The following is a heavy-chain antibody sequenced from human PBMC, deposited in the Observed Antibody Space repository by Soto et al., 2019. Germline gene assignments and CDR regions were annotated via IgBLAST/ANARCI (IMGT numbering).Heavy chain of an antibody. V-gene: IGHV3-66*01. D-gene: IGHD1-20*01. CDR3: AREVTGTTCCAFDI. CDR2: IYSGGST. CDR1: GFTVSSNY. J-gene: IGHJ3*02. Sequence: GGSLRLSCAASGFTVSSNYMSWVRQAPGKGLEWVSVIYSGGSTYYADSVKGRFTISRDNSKNTLYLQMNSLRAEDTAVYYCAREVTGTTCCAFDIWGQGTMVTVSS.